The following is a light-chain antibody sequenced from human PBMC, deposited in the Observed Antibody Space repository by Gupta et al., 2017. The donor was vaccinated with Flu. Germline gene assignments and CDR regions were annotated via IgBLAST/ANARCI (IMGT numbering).Light chain of an antibody. CDR1: TGAVTSDYF. Sequence: STGAVTSDYFPNWFQQKPGQAPRSLIYSTSEKHSWTPARFSGSLIGGKAALTLSGVQPEDEAEYHCLLYYNGARVFGGGTKLTVL. CDR2: STS. CDR3: LLYYNGARV. V-gene: IGLV7-43*01. J-gene: IGLJ3*02.